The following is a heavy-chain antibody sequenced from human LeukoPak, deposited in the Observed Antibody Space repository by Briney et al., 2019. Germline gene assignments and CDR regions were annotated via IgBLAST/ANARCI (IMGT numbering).Heavy chain of an antibody. CDR2: IYPGDSHT. J-gene: IGHJ6*03. D-gene: IGHD2-15*01. CDR3: ASRSGGSYYYYMDV. V-gene: IGHV5-51*01. Sequence: GESLEISCKGSGYSFTSYWIGWVRQMPGKGLEWMGIIYPGDSHTTYSPSFQGQVTISADKSISTAYLQWSSLEASDTAIYYCASRSGGSYYYYMDVWGKGATVIVSS. CDR1: GYSFTSYW.